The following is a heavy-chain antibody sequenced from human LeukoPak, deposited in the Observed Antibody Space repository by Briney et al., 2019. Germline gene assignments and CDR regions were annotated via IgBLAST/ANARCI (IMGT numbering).Heavy chain of an antibody. D-gene: IGHD3-10*01. CDR2: INPKSGST. V-gene: IGHV1-2*02. CDR1: GYSFSGNY. Sequence: VASVKVSCKDSGYSFSGNYIHWVRQAPAQGLEWMGWINPKSGSTNCAEKFQGRVTMTRDQSISPCYMELSRLRSEDVAVYYCARSSGGSGRWGDNWFDPWGQGTLVIVSS. CDR3: ARSSGGSGRWGDNWFDP. J-gene: IGHJ5*02.